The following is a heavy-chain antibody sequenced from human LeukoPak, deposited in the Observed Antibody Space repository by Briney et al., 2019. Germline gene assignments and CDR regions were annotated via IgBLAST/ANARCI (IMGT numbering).Heavy chain of an antibody. CDR2: ISSGDSYI. Sequence: GGSLRLSCAASGFTFSTSGMNWVRQAPGKGLEWVSSISSGDSYIYYADSVRGRFTISRDNAKNSLYLQMNSLRAEDTAVYYCAGGYVSLDHWGQGTLVTVSS. CDR1: GFTFSTSG. V-gene: IGHV3-21*01. J-gene: IGHJ4*02. CDR3: AGGYVSLDH. D-gene: IGHD3-16*01.